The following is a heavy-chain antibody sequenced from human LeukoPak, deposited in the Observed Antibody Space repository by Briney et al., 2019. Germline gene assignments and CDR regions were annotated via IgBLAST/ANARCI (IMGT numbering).Heavy chain of an antibody. V-gene: IGHV3-43D*03. J-gene: IGHJ6*03. D-gene: IGHD2/OR15-2a*01. Sequence: PGGSLRLSCAASGFTFDDYAMHWVRPASGRGVEWVSHITWDGGSTHYADSVEGRFPISRDNRENSLYLQMNSLRPEDTALYYCAKDRAARGRGNYFYIDVWGKGPAVTVSS. CDR3: AKDRAARGRGNYFYIDV. CDR1: GFTFDDYA. CDR2: ITWDGGST.